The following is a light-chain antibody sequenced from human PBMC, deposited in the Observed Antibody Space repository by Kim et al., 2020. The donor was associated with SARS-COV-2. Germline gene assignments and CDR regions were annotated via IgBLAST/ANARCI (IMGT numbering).Light chain of an antibody. J-gene: IGKJ4*01. CDR3: QQSYTLPLT. Sequence: DIQMTQPPSSLSASVGDRVTITCRASQSISSYLNWYQQKPGKAPNLLIYGASSLQSGVPSRFSGSGSGTDFTLTISSLQPADFAAYYCQQSYTLPLTFGGGTKVDIK. CDR2: GAS. CDR1: QSISSY. V-gene: IGKV1-39*01.